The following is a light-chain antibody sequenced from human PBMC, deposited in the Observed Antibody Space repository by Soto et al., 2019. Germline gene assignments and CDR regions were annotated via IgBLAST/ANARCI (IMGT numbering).Light chain of an antibody. V-gene: IGKV1-5*01. CDR1: QTISSW. CDR2: SAS. J-gene: IGKJ1*01. CDR3: QQYNSYS. Sequence: DIQMTQSPSTLSGSVGDRVTITCRASQTISSWLAWYQQKPGKAPKLLIYSASSLQSGVPSRFSGGGSGTDFTLTISSLQPDDFATYYCQQYNSYSFGQGTKVDIK.